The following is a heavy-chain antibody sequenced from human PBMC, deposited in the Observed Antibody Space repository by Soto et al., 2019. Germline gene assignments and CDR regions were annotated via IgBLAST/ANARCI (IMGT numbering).Heavy chain of an antibody. J-gene: IGHJ6*02. CDR1: GFTFTSSA. CDR2: IVVGSGNT. D-gene: IGHD5-18*01. CDR3: AEYSYGYDDYYYYGMDV. Sequence: QMQLVQSGPEVKKPGTSVKVSCKASGFTFTSSAVQWVRQARGQRLEWIGWIVVGSGNTNYAQKFQERVTITRDMSTSTAYMELSSLRYEDTAVYYCAEYSYGYDDYYYYGMDVWGQGTTVTVSS. V-gene: IGHV1-58*01.